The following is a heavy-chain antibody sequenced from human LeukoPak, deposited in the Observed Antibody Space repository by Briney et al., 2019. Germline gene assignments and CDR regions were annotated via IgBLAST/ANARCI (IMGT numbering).Heavy chain of an antibody. D-gene: IGHD6-19*01. CDR1: GGSISSSSYY. CDR3: ARHDIIAVAFSY. V-gene: IGHV4-39*01. J-gene: IGHJ4*02. CDR2: ISYSGST. Sequence: SETLSLTCTVSGGSISSSSYYWGWIRQLPGKGLEWIGSISYSGSTYYNPSLKSRVTISVDTSKNQFSLNLSSVTAADTAVYYCARHDIIAVAFSYWGQGTLVTVSS.